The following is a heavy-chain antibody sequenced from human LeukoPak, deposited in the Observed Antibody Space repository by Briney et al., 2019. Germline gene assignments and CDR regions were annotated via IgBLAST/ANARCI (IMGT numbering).Heavy chain of an antibody. Sequence: SETLSLTCTVSGGSISSSSYYWSWIRQPPGKGLEWIGYIYYSGSTYYNPSLKSRVTISVDTSKNQFSLKLSSVTAADTAVYYCATWAIAVGATGSAFDIWGQGTMVTVSS. D-gene: IGHD1-26*01. J-gene: IGHJ3*02. CDR3: ATWAIAVGATGSAFDI. V-gene: IGHV4-30-4*08. CDR1: GGSISSSSYY. CDR2: IYYSGST.